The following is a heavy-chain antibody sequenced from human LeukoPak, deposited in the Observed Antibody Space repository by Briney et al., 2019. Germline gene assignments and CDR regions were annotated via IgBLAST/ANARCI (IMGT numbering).Heavy chain of an antibody. CDR1: GFTVSSNY. D-gene: IGHD6-19*01. V-gene: IGHV3-7*01. J-gene: IGHJ4*02. CDR2: IKQDGSEK. Sequence: GGPLRLSCAASGFTVSSNYMSWVRQAPGKGLEWVANIKQDGSEKYYVDSVKGRFTISRDNAKNSLYLQMNSLRAEDTAVYYCAREGGGWYIDYWGQGTLVTVSS. CDR3: AREGGGWYIDY.